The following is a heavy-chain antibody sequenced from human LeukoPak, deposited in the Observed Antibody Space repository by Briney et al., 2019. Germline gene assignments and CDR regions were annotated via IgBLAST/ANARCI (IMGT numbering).Heavy chain of an antibody. V-gene: IGHV1-46*01. CDR1: GYTFTSYY. Sequence: GASVKVSCKASGYTFTSYYMHWVRQAPGQGLEWMGITTPSGGSTSYAQKFQGRVTMTRDTSTSTVYMELSSLRSEDTAVYYCARAPEGIFDYWGQGTLVTVSS. CDR2: TTPSGGST. CDR3: ARAPEGIFDY. J-gene: IGHJ4*02. D-gene: IGHD1-14*01.